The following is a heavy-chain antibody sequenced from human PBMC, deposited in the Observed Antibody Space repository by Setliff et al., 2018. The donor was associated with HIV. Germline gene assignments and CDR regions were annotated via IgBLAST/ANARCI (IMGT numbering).Heavy chain of an antibody. D-gene: IGHD3-10*01. V-gene: IGHV3-7*03. Sequence: QLGGSLRLSCAASGSTFSNYWMSWVRQAPGKGPEWVANIKQDGSEKYYVESVKGRFTISRDNAKNSLYLQMNSLRVEDTAVYYCVRTGLGLREVLSPGVWGTGTTVTVSS. CDR3: VRTGLGLREVLSPGV. CDR2: IKQDGSEK. J-gene: IGHJ6*04. CDR1: GSTFSNYW.